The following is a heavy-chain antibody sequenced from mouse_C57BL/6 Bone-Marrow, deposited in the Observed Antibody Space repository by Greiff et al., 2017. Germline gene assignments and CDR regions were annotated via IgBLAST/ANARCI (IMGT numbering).Heavy chain of an antibody. J-gene: IGHJ4*01. CDR1: GFTFSDYY. D-gene: IGHD3-1*01. Sequence: EVQVVESEGGLVQPGSSMKLSCTASGFTFSDYYMAWVRQVPEKGLEWVANINYDGSSTYYLDSLKSRFIISRDNAKNILYLQMSSLKSEDTATYYCARDREDYAIDYWGQGTSVTVSS. CDR2: INYDGSST. V-gene: IGHV5-16*01. CDR3: ARDREDYAIDY.